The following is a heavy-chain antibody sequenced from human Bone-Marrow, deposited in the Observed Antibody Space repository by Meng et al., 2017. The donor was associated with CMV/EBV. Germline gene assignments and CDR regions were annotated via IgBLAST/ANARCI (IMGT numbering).Heavy chain of an antibody. J-gene: IGHJ4*02. D-gene: IGHD4-23*01. V-gene: IGHV3-21*01. Sequence: GESLKISCAASGFTFRSYAMNWVRQAPGKGLEWLSSISSSSSSIYYADPVQGRFTISRDNSKNTVYLQMNSLRAEDTALYYCARDWSGGNSGFLDFWGQGTPVTVSS. CDR2: ISSSSSSI. CDR3: ARDWSGGNSGFLDF. CDR1: GFTFRSYA.